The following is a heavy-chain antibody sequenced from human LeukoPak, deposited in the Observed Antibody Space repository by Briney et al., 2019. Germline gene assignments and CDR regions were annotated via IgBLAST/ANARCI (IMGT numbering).Heavy chain of an antibody. V-gene: IGHV4-59*08. J-gene: IGHJ4*02. D-gene: IGHD3-10*01. CDR3: ARMPGRSPDY. Sequence: SETLSLTCTVSGASFNGNYWTWVRQSPVKGLEWIGYIDSSGNTRYNPSLQSRVTMSLDTSKNQFFLSLRSVTAADTALYFCARMPGRSPDYRGQGILVTVSS. CDR1: GASFNGNY. CDR2: IDSSGNT.